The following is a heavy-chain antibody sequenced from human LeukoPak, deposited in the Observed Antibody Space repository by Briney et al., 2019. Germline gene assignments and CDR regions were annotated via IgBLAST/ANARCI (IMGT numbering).Heavy chain of an antibody. Sequence: PSETLPLTCAVYGGSFSGYYWSWIRQPPGKGLEWIGEINHSGSTNYNPSLKSRVTISVDTSKNQFSLKLSSVTAADTAVYYCATPPPLATVVTSDYWGQGTLVTVSS. J-gene: IGHJ4*02. CDR2: INHSGST. CDR3: ATPPPLATVVTSDY. D-gene: IGHD4-23*01. V-gene: IGHV4-34*01. CDR1: GGSFSGYY.